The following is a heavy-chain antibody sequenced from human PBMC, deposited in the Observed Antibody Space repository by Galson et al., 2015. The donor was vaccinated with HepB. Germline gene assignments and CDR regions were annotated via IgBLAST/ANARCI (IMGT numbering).Heavy chain of an antibody. V-gene: IGHV3-7*04. CDR1: GFTFSNYW. J-gene: IGHJ2*01. D-gene: IGHD1-26*01. Sequence: SLRLSCAASGFTFSNYWMTWVRQAPGKGLEWVANIKQDGSEKYYVDSVKGRFTISRDNAKNSLYLQMNSLRAEDTAVYYCAKEGRRNWYFDFWGRGTLVMVSS. CDR3: AKEGRRNWYFDF. CDR2: IKQDGSEK.